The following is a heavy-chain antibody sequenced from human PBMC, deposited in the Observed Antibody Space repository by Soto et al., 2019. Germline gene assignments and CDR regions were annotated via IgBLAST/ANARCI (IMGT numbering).Heavy chain of an antibody. CDR3: ARRTVNIRTFYSGLKTHCFDY. CDR2: IYYSGST. Sequence: PSGTLSLTCTVSGDSMRSSDFYWGWKRQPPGKGLEWFGSIYYSGSTYYNPSLQSRVAISVDTSKNQFSLKLKSVTAADRAIYYCARRTVNIRTFYSGLKTHCFDYWGQGAPVTVSS. J-gene: IGHJ4*02. V-gene: IGHV4-39*01. D-gene: IGHD6-19*01. CDR1: GDSMRSSDFY.